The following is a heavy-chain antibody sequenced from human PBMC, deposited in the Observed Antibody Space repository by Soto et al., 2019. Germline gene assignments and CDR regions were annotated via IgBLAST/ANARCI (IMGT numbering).Heavy chain of an antibody. J-gene: IGHJ6*02. CDR1: GGTFSSYA. CDR2: IIPIFGTA. CDR3: ARTTWIQLWLHYYYYGMDV. Sequence: SVNVSCKASGGTFSSYAISWVRQAPGQGLEWMGGIIPIFGTANYAQKFQGRVTITADESTSTAYMELSSLRSEDTAVYYCARTTWIQLWLHYYYYGMDVWGQGTTVTVSS. D-gene: IGHD5-18*01. V-gene: IGHV1-69*13.